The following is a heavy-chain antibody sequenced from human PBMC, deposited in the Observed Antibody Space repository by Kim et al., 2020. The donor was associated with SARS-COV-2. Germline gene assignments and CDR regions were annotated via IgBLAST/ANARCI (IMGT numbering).Heavy chain of an antibody. CDR1: GDSISSYY. CDR2: IYYSGST. J-gene: IGHJ2*01. CDR3: AREGRTIPWYFDL. D-gene: IGHD2-2*01. V-gene: IGHV4-59*13. Sequence: SETLSLTCTVSGDSISSYYWSWIRQPPGKGLEWIGYIYYSGSTNYNPSLKSRVTISVDTSKNQFSLKLSSVTAADTAVYYCAREGRTIPWYFDLWGRGTLVTVSS.